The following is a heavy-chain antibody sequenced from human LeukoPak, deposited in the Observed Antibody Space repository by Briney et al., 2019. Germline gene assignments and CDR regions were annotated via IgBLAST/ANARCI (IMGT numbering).Heavy chain of an antibody. Sequence: SETLSLTCTVSGYSISSGYYWGWIRQPPGQGLEWIGSIYHSGSTYYNPSLKSRVTISVDKSKNQFSLKLSSVTAADTAVYYCARNVGATLSYWGQGTLVTVSS. D-gene: IGHD1-26*01. CDR1: GYSISSGYY. CDR2: IYHSGST. J-gene: IGHJ4*02. V-gene: IGHV4-38-2*02. CDR3: ARNVGATLSY.